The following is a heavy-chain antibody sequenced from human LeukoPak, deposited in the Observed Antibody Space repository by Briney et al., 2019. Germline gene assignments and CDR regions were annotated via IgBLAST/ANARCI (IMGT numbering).Heavy chain of an antibody. CDR1: GFTVSSNY. Sequence: GGSLRLSCAASGFTVSSNYMSWVRQAPGKGLEWVSVIYSGGSTYYADSVKGRFTISRDNSKNTLYLQMNSLRAEDTAVYYCARGYGSGSYSAFDYWGQGTLVTVSS. D-gene: IGHD3-10*01. V-gene: IGHV3-53*01. J-gene: IGHJ4*02. CDR2: IYSGGST. CDR3: ARGYGSGSYSAFDY.